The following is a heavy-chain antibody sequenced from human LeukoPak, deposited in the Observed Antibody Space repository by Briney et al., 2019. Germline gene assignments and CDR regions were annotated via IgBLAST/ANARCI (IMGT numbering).Heavy chain of an antibody. CDR1: GYSISSGYY. D-gene: IGHD6-6*01. J-gene: IGHJ6*03. CDR3: ARGAAPSYMDV. V-gene: IGHV4-38-2*01. CDR2: IYHSGST. Sequence: SETLSLTCAVSGYSISSGYYWGWIRQPPGKGLEWIGSIYHSGSTYYNPSLKSRVTISVDTSKNQFSLKLSSGTAADTAVYYCARGAAPSYMDVWGKGTTVTVSS.